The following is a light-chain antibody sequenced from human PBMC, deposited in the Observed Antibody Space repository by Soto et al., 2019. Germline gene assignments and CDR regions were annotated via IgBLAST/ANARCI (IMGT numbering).Light chain of an antibody. V-gene: IGKV3-20*01. CDR1: QSVSSYY. CDR2: AAS. Sequence: EIVLTQSPGTLYLSPGERATLACRASQSVSSYYLAWYQQKPGQAPRLLIYAASSRSTGSPDRFTGGGSGTDFTLTISRLEPEDFAVYYCQQCGSSPWTVGQGNKVEIK. CDR3: QQCGSSPWT. J-gene: IGKJ1*01.